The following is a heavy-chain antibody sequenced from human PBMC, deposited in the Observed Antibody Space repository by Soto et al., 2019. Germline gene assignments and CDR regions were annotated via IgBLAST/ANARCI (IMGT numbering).Heavy chain of an antibody. V-gene: IGHV3-33*01. CDR3: ARATVTLYYYYYGMDV. CDR2: IWYDGSNK. D-gene: IGHD4-4*01. Sequence: GGSLRLSCAASGFTLSSYGMHWVRQAPGKGLEWVAVIWYDGSNKYYADSVKGRFTISRDNSKNTLYLQMNSLRAEDTAVYYCARATVTLYYYYYGMDVWGQGTTVTVSS. J-gene: IGHJ6*02. CDR1: GFTLSSYG.